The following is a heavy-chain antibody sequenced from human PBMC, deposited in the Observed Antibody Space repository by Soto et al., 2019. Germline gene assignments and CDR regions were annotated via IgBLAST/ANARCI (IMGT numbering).Heavy chain of an antibody. V-gene: IGHV3-23*01. J-gene: IGHJ4*02. Sequence: GGSLRLSCAASGFTFSSYAMSWVRPAPGKGLEWGSAISGSGGSTYYADSVKGRFTISRDNSKNTLYLQMNSLRAEDTAVYYCAKGHSVWQLARRGSYFDYWGQGTLVTVSS. D-gene: IGHD6-6*01. CDR3: AKGHSVWQLARRGSYFDY. CDR1: GFTFSSYA. CDR2: ISGSGGST.